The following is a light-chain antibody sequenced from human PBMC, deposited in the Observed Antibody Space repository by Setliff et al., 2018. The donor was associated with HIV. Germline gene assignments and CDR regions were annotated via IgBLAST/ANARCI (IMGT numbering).Light chain of an antibody. CDR3: CSYAGSSSPYV. CDR2: EGS. V-gene: IGLV2-23*01. Sequence: QSALAQPASVSGSPGQSITISCTGTSSDVGRYNYVSWYQQHPGKAPKLMIYEGSKRPSGVSNRFSGSKSGNTASLTISGLQAEDEADYYCCSYAGSSSPYVFGTGTKVTVL. CDR1: SSDVGRYNY. J-gene: IGLJ1*01.